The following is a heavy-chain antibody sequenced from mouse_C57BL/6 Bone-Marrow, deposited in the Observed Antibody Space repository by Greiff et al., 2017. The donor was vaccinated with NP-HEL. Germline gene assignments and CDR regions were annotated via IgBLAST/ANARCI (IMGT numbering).Heavy chain of an antibody. CDR1: GYAFSSYW. V-gene: IGHV1-80*01. J-gene: IGHJ1*03. CDR2: IYPGDGDT. D-gene: IGHD2-4*01. Sequence: QVQLKQSGAELVKPGASVKISCKASGYAFSSYWMNWVKQRPGKGLEWIGQIYPGDGDTNYNGKFKGKATLTADKSSSTAYMQLSSLTSEDSAVYFCARGRLRPYWYFDVWGTGTTVTVSS. CDR3: ARGRLRPYWYFDV.